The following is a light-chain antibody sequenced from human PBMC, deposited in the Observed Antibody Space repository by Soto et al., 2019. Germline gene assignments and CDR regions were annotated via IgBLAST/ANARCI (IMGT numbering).Light chain of an antibody. CDR1: QGISSA. J-gene: IGKJ5*01. CDR2: DAS. Sequence: AIQLTQSPSSLSASVGDRVTITCRASQGISSALAWYQQKPGKAPKLLIYDASSLESGVPSRFSGSGPWTDFTLTISSLQPEDFATYYCQQFNSYLITFGQGTRLEIK. CDR3: QQFNSYLIT. V-gene: IGKV1-13*02.